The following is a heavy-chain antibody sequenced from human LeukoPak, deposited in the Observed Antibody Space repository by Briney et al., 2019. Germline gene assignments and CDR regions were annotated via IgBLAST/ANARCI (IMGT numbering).Heavy chain of an antibody. J-gene: IGHJ4*02. D-gene: IGHD3-22*01. CDR2: MNPNSGNT. CDR1: GYTFTSYD. Sequence: ASVKVSCKASGYTFTSYDINWVRQAPGQGLEWMGWMNPNSGNTGYAQKFQGRVTMTRNTSISTAYMELSSLRSEDTAVYYCATEEFYDSSGFVPFDYWGQGTLVTVSS. CDR3: ATEEFYDSSGFVPFDY. V-gene: IGHV1-8*01.